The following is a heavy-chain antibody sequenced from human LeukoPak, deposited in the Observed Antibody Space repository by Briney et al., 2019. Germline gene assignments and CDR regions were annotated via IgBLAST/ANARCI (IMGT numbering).Heavy chain of an antibody. CDR1: GGSISSGGYS. Sequence: SETLSLTCAVSGGSISSGGYSWSWIRQPPGKGLEWIGYIYHSGSTYYNPSLKSRVTISVDRSKNQFSLKLSSVTAADTAVYYCAGRYCSSTNCYNRGLWFDPWGQGTLVTVSS. V-gene: IGHV4-30-2*01. CDR3: AGRYCSSTNCYNRGLWFDP. J-gene: IGHJ5*02. CDR2: IYHSGST. D-gene: IGHD2-2*02.